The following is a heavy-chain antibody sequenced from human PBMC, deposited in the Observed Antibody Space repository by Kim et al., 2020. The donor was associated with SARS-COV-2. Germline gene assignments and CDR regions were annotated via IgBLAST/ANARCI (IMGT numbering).Heavy chain of an antibody. CDR2: INPSGGST. Sequence: ASVKVSCKASGYTFTSYYMHWVRQAPGQGLEWMGIINPSGGSTSYAQKFQGRVTMTRDTSTSTVYMELSSLRSEDTAVYYCARGLYGSGSYYYYGMDVWGQGTTVTVSS. D-gene: IGHD3-10*01. CDR1: GYTFTSYY. CDR3: ARGLYGSGSYYYYGMDV. V-gene: IGHV1-46*01. J-gene: IGHJ6*02.